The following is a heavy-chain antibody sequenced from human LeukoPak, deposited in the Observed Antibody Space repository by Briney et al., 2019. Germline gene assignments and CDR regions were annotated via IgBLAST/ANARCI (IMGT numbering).Heavy chain of an antibody. Sequence: GASVKVSCKASGYTFTGYYMHWVRQAPGQGLEWMGWINPNSGGTNYAQKLQGRVTMTRDTSISTAYMELSRLRSDDTAVYYCARVGPNYDILTGYYSDNWFDPWGQGTLVTVSS. J-gene: IGHJ5*02. CDR3: ARVGPNYDILTGYYSDNWFDP. D-gene: IGHD3-9*01. CDR2: INPNSGGT. V-gene: IGHV1-2*02. CDR1: GYTFTGYY.